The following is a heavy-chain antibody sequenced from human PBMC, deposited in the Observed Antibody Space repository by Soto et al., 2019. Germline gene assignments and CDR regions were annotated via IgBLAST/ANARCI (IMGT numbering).Heavy chain of an antibody. CDR3: AREGLRXLEWLLHPGYYYYGMDV. CDR2: IWYDGSNK. Sequence: GGSLRLSGTAAGCTFSSYGMHWVRPAPGKGLACVAVIWYDGSNKYYAGSVKGRFTISRDNSKNTLYLQMNSLRAEDTAVYYCAREGLRXLEWLLHPGYYYYGMDVWGQGTTVTVSS. J-gene: IGHJ6*02. V-gene: IGHV3-33*01. CDR1: GCTFSSYG. D-gene: IGHD3-3*01.